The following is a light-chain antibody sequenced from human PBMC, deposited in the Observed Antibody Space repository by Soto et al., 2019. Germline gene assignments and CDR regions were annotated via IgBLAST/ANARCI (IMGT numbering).Light chain of an antibody. Sequence: EIVMTQSPATLSLSPGESATLSWKASQSISSNLAWYKRKPGQAPRLLIYGASTRATGISVRFSGSGSGTEFTLTISSLEPEDFAVYYCQQRSNWPITFGQGTRLEI. V-gene: IGKV3-11*01. CDR3: QQRSNWPIT. J-gene: IGKJ5*01. CDR1: QSISSN. CDR2: GAS.